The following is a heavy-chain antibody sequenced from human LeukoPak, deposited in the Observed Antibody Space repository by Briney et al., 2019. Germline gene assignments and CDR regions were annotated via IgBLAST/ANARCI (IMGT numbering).Heavy chain of an antibody. CDR2: INHSGST. D-gene: IGHD3-10*01. CDR1: GGSFSAYY. V-gene: IGHV4-34*01. Sequence: KTSETLSLTCAVYGGSFSAYYWSWIRQPPGKRLEWIGEINHSGSTNYNPSLKSRVTILLDTSKNQFSLNLSSVTAADTAVYYCARRPRGVIIKSWFDSWGQGALVTVSS. J-gene: IGHJ5*01. CDR3: ARRPRGVIIKSWFDS.